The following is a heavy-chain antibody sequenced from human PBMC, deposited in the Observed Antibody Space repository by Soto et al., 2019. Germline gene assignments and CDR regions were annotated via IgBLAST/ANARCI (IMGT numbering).Heavy chain of an antibody. CDR3: ASSHAGAHIAAAVH. CDR1: GGSISSGGYS. CDR2: IYHSGST. J-gene: IGHJ4*02. Sequence: QLQLQESGSGLVKPSQTLSLTCAVSGGSISSGGYSWSWIRQPPGKGLEWIGYIYHSGSTYYNPSLKSRVTRSVYRSKNQFSRKLSSVTAADTAVYYCASSHAGAHIAAAVHWGQGTLVTVSS. V-gene: IGHV4-30-2*01. D-gene: IGHD6-13*01.